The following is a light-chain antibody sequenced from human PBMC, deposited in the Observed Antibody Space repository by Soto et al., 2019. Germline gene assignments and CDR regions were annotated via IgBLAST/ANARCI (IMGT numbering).Light chain of an antibody. V-gene: IGLV2-8*01. J-gene: IGLJ1*01. CDR2: EVN. Sequence: QSVLTQPPSASGSPGQSVAISCTGTSSDVGGYNYVSWYQQHPGKAPKLMIHEVNKRPSGVPDRFSGSKSGNTASLTVSGLQAEDEADYYCSSYAGSSNVFGTGTKGTVL. CDR3: SSYAGSSNV. CDR1: SSDVGGYNY.